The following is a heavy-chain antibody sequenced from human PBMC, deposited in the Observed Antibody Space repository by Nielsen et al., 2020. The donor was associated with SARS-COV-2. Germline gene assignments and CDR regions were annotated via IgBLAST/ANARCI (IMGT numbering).Heavy chain of an antibody. D-gene: IGHD2-21*02. V-gene: IGHV3-9*01. J-gene: IGHJ6*02. CDR3: AKDGCGGDCSRYYYYYYGMDV. CDR2: ISWNSGSI. Sequence: GGSLRLSCAASGFTFDDYAMHWVRQAPGKGLEWVSGISWNSGSIGYADSVKGRFTISRDNTKNSLYLQMNSLRAEDTALYYCAKDGCGGDCSRYYYYYYGMDVWGQGTTVTVSS. CDR1: GFTFDDYA.